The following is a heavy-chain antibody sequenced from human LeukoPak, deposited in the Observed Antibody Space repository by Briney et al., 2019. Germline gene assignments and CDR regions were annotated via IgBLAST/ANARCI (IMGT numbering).Heavy chain of an antibody. Sequence: GESLKISCKGSGYSFTSYWISWVRQMPGKGLEWMGRIDPSDSYTNYSPSFQGHVTISADKSISTAYLQWSSLKASDTAMYYCARHDPDCSGTSCEGDWFDPWGQGTLVTVSS. J-gene: IGHJ5*02. D-gene: IGHD2-2*01. V-gene: IGHV5-10-1*01. CDR1: GYSFTSYW. CDR3: ARHDPDCSGTSCEGDWFDP. CDR2: IDPSDSYT.